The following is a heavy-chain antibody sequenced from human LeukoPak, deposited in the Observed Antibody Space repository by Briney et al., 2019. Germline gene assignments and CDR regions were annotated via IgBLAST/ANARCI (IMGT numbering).Heavy chain of an antibody. CDR2: IRKSDSTT. CDR1: GFTFSDYY. V-gene: IGHV3-11*01. D-gene: IGHD2-2*01. Sequence: KPGGSLRLSCEVSGFTFSDYYMSWIRQAPGQGLEWVSCIRKSDSTTDYADSVKGRFTISRDNAKNSLYLHMNSLLAEDTAVYYCARDGSRYCSSSSCYSGYYYYGFDVWGQGTTVTVSS. J-gene: IGHJ6*02. CDR3: ARDGSRYCSSSSCYSGYYYYGFDV.